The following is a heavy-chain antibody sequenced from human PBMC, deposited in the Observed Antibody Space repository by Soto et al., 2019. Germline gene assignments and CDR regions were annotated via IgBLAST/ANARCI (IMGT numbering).Heavy chain of an antibody. V-gene: IGHV4-39*01. D-gene: IGHD3-22*01. CDR1: GGSISSSDYY. J-gene: IGHJ4*02. CDR2: IYYSGNT. Sequence: QLQLQESGPGLVKPSETLSLTCTVSGGSISSSDYYWGWIRQPPGKGLEWIGSIYYSGNTYYNPSLKSRVTISVDTSKTQFSLKLTFVTAADTSEYYCARAHYDSYFDYWGQGTLVTVSS. CDR3: ARAHYDSYFDY.